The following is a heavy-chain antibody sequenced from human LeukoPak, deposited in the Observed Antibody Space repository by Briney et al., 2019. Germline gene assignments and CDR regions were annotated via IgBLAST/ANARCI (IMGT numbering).Heavy chain of an antibody. V-gene: IGHV3-23*01. D-gene: IGHD3-16*02. Sequence: PGGSLRLSCAASGFTFSSYAMSWVRQAPGKGLEWVSAISGSGGSTYYADSVKGRFTISRDNSKNTLYLQMNSLRAEDTAVYYCAKGYHDYVWGSYRYTPDYWGQGTLVTVSS. J-gene: IGHJ4*02. CDR3: AKGYHDYVWGSYRYTPDY. CDR2: ISGSGGST. CDR1: GFTFSSYA.